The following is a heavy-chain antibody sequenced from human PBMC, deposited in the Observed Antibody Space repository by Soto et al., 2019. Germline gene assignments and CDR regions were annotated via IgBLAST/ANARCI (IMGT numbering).Heavy chain of an antibody. CDR3: SRGGGYDSFDY. J-gene: IGHJ4*02. D-gene: IGHD5-12*01. V-gene: IGHV4-30-2*06. CDR1: GASISYGGFS. Sequence: QLQLQESGSGLVKTSETLSLTCTVSGASISYGGFSWSWIRQSPGKVLEWIGYISHLESTYFHPSFNSRLTMSIDRTRNQFSLKLSSVTAADMAVYYCSRGGGYDSFDYWGQGVLVTVYS. CDR2: ISHLEST.